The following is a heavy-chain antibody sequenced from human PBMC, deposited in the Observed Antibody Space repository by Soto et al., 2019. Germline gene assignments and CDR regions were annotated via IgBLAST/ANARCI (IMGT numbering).Heavy chain of an antibody. V-gene: IGHV3-30*18. CDR1: GFTFSNYA. CDR3: AKDKGVFNWATSYFDY. CDR2: TLYDGNNE. Sequence: SLRLSCAASGFTFSNYAMHWVLQAPGKGLEWVALTLYDGNNEYYTDSVKGRFTISRDNSKNTLFLQMNSPRPEDTAVYYCAKDKGVFNWATSYFDYWGQGALVTVSS. D-gene: IGHD1-1*01. J-gene: IGHJ4*02.